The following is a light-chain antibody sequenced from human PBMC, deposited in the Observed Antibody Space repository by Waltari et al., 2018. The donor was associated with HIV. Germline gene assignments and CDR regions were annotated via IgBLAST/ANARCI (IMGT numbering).Light chain of an antibody. J-gene: IGLJ3*02. V-gene: IGLV2-23*02. CDR2: EVT. CDR3: CSYAGSGLV. CDR1: SSAVGAYTL. Sequence: QSALTQSASVSGSPGQSITISCTGTSSAVGAYTLVSWYQQNTGEVHKLLIYEVTKRPSGVSTRFSGSKSANTASLTISGLQAEDEADYYCCSYAGSGLVFGGGTKLTVL.